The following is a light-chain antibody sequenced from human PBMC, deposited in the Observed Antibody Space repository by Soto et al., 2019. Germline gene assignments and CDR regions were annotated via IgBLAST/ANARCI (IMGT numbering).Light chain of an antibody. CDR2: DVS. V-gene: IGKV1-5*01. CDR1: HSVDIW. Sequence: DIQMTQSPSSLSASVGDRVTISCRASHSVDIWGAWYQQKAGKAPNLLVYDVSRLDSGVPSRFGGSGSGAEFTLTISSLQRDEFAPYYCRQYSSYWTLGQGTTVDIK. J-gene: IGKJ1*01. CDR3: RQYSSYWT.